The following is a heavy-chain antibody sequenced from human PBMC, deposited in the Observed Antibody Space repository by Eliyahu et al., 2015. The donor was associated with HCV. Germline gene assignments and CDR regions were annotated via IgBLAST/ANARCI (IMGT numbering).Heavy chain of an antibody. V-gene: IGHV4-4*01. CDR2: IXHSGST. J-gene: IGHJ3*02. D-gene: IGHD5-12*01. CDR3: ASRSGYHHDAFDI. CDR1: GGSISSSNW. Sequence: QVQLQESGPGLVKPPGTLSLTCAVXGGSISSSNWWSWVRQPPGKGLEWIGEIXHSGSTNYNPSLKSRVTISVDKSKNQFSLKLYSVTAADTAVYCCASRSGYHHDAFDIWGLGTMVTVSS.